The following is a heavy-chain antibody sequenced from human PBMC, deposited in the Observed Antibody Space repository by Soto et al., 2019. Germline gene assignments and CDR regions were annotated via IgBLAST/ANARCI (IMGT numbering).Heavy chain of an antibody. V-gene: IGHV3-33*01. J-gene: IGHJ4*02. CDR1: GFSFSAHG. Sequence: QVQLVESGGGVVRPGTSLRLSCAATGFSFSAHGMHWVRQAPGKGLEWLAVINDGSEEGYADSVRGRFSISRDNARNIPYLQMDNLRAADSALDYCARDDLFADAGRDHWGEGTVVTVSS. D-gene: IGHD2-21*01. CDR2: INDGSEE. CDR3: ARDDLFADAGRDH.